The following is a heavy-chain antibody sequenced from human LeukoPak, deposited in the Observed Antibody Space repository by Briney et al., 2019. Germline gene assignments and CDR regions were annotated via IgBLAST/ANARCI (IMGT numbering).Heavy chain of an antibody. CDR3: VRGNYDNRGYSNAFDI. J-gene: IGHJ3*02. Sequence: SGTLSLTCTVSGASISSSYWSWVRQPPGKRLEWIGFIYYNGNSNSNPSLKSRVTISVDTSKNQFSLKLTSVTAADTAVYYCVRGNYDNRGYSNAFDIWGQGAMVTVSS. CDR1: GASISSSY. D-gene: IGHD3-22*01. CDR2: IYYNGNS. V-gene: IGHV4-59*01.